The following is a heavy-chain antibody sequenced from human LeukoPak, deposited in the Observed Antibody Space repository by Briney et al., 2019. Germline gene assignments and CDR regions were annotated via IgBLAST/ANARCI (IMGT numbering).Heavy chain of an antibody. CDR1: GFTFSSCW. J-gene: IGHJ4*02. CDR2: IKEDGSKK. D-gene: IGHD3-22*01. Sequence: GGSLRLSCAAAGFTFSSCWMTWVRQAPGKGLEWVANIKEDGSKKNYVDSVKGRFTIFRDNAKNSLYLQMNSLRAEDTAVYYCATPLDYYDSSGYHQGGDWGQGTLVTVSS. CDR3: ATPLDYYDSSGYHQGGD. V-gene: IGHV3-7*03.